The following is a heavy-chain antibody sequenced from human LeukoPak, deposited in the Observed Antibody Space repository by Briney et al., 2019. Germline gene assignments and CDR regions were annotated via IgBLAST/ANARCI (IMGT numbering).Heavy chain of an antibody. CDR3: ARDSLDGGATDC. Sequence: GGSLRLSCAASGFTFSSYSMNWVRQAPGKGLEWVSSISSSSSYIYYADSVKGRFTISRDNAKNSLYLQMNSLRAEDTAVYYCARDSLDGGATDCWGQGTQVTVSS. J-gene: IGHJ4*02. CDR1: GFTFSSYS. V-gene: IGHV3-21*01. CDR2: ISSSSSYI. D-gene: IGHD1-1*01.